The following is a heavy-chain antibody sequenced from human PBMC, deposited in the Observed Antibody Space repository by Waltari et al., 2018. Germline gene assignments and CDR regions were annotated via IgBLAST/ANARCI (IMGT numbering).Heavy chain of an antibody. CDR2: VYWNDDK. Sequence: QITLKESGPTLVKPTQTLTLTCTFSGFSLSTSGVGVGWIRQPPGKALEWLALVYWNDDKRYSPSLKSRLTITKDTSKNQVVLTMTNMDPVDTATYYCAHNELGRDAFDIWGQGTMVTVSS. D-gene: IGHD7-27*01. V-gene: IGHV2-5*01. CDR1: GFSLSTSGVG. J-gene: IGHJ3*02. CDR3: AHNELGRDAFDI.